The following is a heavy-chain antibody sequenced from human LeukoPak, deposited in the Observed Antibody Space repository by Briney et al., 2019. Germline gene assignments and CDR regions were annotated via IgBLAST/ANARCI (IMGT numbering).Heavy chain of an antibody. D-gene: IGHD3-10*01. Sequence: PSGTLSLTCTVSGGSISSGGYYWSWIRQPSGKGLEWIGYIYYSGSTNYNPSLKSRVTISVETSKNQFSLNLGSVTAADTAVYYCARDRPGESXXXYXXXXILVTVSS. V-gene: IGHV4-61*08. J-gene: IGHJ4*01. CDR2: IYYSGST. CDR1: GGSISSGGYY. CDR3: ARDRPGESXXXY.